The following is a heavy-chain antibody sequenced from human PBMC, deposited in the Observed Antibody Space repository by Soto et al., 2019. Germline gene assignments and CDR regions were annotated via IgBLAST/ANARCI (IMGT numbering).Heavy chain of an antibody. D-gene: IGHD3-10*01. CDR1: GFSFASHG. CDR2: ISTTVTRT. V-gene: IGHV3-23*01. J-gene: IGHJ4*02. CDR3: AKFLAGSGGRFDY. Sequence: ESGGGLVQPGGSVRLSCAASGFSFASHGMGWVRQAPGKGLEWVSSISTTVTRTFYADSVKGRFTISRDNSKDMMYLQMNSLRAEDTATYYCAKFLAGSGGRFDYWGQGTLVTVSS.